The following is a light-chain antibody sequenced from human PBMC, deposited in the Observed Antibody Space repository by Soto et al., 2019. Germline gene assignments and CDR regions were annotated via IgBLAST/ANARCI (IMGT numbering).Light chain of an antibody. J-gene: IGKJ1*01. CDR1: QSVGKNF. V-gene: IGKV3-20*01. Sequence: EIVLTQSPGTLSLSPGERATLSCRASQSVGKNFVAWYQQKPGQAPRFLMYGASTRATGIPDRFTGSGSGTDFTLTISRLEPEDFAVYYCHQYADSPRTFGQGTKVEI. CDR3: HQYADSPRT. CDR2: GAS.